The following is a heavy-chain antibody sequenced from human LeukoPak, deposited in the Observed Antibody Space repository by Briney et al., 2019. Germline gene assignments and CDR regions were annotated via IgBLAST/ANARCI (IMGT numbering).Heavy chain of an antibody. D-gene: IGHD2-8*01. CDR2: INPNSGGT. CDR3: AKYAKGYYFDY. J-gene: IGHJ4*02. CDR1: GYTFTGYY. Sequence: ASVKDSCKASGYTFTGYYMHWVRHAPGQGLEWMGWINPNSGGTNYAQKFQGRVTMTRDTSISTAYMELSRLRSDDTAVYYCAKYAKGYYFDYWGQGTLVTVSS. V-gene: IGHV1-2*02.